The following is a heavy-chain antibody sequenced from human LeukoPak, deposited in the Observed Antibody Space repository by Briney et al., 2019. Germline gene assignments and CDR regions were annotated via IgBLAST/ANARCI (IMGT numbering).Heavy chain of an antibody. Sequence: SLRLSCAASGFTFGDYAMHWVRQAPGKGLEWVSGMSWNSGTIGYADSVKGRFTISRDNSKNTLYLQMNSQRAEDTAVYYCAKDGHYYDSSRYFQHWGQGTLVTVSS. CDR3: AKDGHYYDSSRYFQH. V-gene: IGHV3-9*01. CDR1: GFTFGDYA. CDR2: MSWNSGTI. J-gene: IGHJ1*01. D-gene: IGHD3-22*01.